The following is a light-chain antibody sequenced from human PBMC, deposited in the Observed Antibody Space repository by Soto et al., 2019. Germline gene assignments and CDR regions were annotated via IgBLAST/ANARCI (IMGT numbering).Light chain of an antibody. J-gene: IGKJ1*01. CDR2: DVS. Sequence: DIVLTQSPAILSLSPGERATLSCRASEDVGNSLAWYQQRPGQSPRLLIYDVSNRATGIPSRFSGSDSGAAFTVTISSLEPDDFAIYYCQQRYSWPRTFGQGTRVEI. CDR3: QQRYSWPRT. CDR1: EDVGNS. V-gene: IGKV3-11*01.